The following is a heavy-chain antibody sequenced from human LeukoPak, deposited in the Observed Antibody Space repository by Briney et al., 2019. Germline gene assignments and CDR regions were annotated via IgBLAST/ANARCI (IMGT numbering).Heavy chain of an antibody. J-gene: IGHJ3*02. CDR1: GYSISSNRW. D-gene: IGHD6-19*01. CDR2: IYYNGNT. V-gene: IGHV4-28*01. CDR3: ARNQAVAANRGAFDI. Sequence: SEMLPISSAAAGYSISSNRWWVWIRQPPGKGLEWIGYIYYNGNTYYNPYNQSLTSRVTMSVDTSKNQFSLKLDSVTEIDTAMYYCARNQAVAANRGAFDIWGQGTMVTVSS.